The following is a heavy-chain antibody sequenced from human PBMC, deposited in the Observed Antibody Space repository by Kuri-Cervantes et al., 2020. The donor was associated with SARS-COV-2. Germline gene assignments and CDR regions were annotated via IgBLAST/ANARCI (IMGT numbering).Heavy chain of an antibody. V-gene: IGHV4-39*01. CDR1: GDSISSSSYY. Sequence: GSLRLSCTVSGDSISSSSYYWGWIRQPPGKGLEWIGSIYYSGSTYYNPSLKSRVTISVDTSKNQFSLKLSSVTAADTAVYYCARVRGYYGSGSYLFDYWGQGTLVTVSS. CDR3: ARVRGYYGSGSYLFDY. D-gene: IGHD3-10*01. CDR2: IYYSGST. J-gene: IGHJ4*02.